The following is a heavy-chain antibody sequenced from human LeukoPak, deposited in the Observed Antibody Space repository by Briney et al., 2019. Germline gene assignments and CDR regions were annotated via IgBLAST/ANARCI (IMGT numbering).Heavy chain of an antibody. V-gene: IGHV3-7*01. Sequence: GGSLRLSCAASGFTFSNVWMNWVRQAPGKGLEWVANIKQDGSAKNYVDSVRGRFTISRDNAKNSLNLQMNSLRVEDTALYYCARGATFEYWGQGTLVTVSS. J-gene: IGHJ4*02. CDR1: GFTFSNVW. CDR3: ARGATFEY. D-gene: IGHD5-24*01. CDR2: IKQDGSAK.